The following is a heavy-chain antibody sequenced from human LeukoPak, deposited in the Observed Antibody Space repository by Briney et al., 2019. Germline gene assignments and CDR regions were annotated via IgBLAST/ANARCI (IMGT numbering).Heavy chain of an antibody. D-gene: IGHD1-26*01. Sequence: GASVKVSCKASGYTFTSYAMNWVRQAPGQGLEWMGWINTNTGNPTYAQGFTGRFVFSLDTSVSTAYLQISSLKAEDTAVYYCARGGQREEDRLDAFDIWGQGTMVTVSS. J-gene: IGHJ3*02. V-gene: IGHV7-4-1*02. CDR2: INTNTGNP. CDR1: GYTFTSYA. CDR3: ARGGQREEDRLDAFDI.